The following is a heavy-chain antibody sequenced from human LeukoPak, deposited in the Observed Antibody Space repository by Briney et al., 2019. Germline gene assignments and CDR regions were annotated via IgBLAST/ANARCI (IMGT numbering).Heavy chain of an antibody. V-gene: IGHV1-2*02. CDR1: GYTFTGYY. Sequence: ASVKVSCKASGYTFTGYYIHWVRQAPGQGLEWMGWIKPNSGGTNYAQKFQGRVTMTRDTSISTAYMELRSLRSDDTAVYYCARDASSHHYYGSGSYGDYWGQGTLVTVSS. CDR3: ARDASSHHYYGSGSYGDY. D-gene: IGHD3-10*01. CDR2: IKPNSGGT. J-gene: IGHJ4*02.